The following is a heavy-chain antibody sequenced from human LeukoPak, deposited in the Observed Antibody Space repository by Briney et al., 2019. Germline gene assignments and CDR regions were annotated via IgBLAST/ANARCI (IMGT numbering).Heavy chain of an antibody. CDR1: GFTFSSYE. CDR3: AELGITMIGGV. V-gene: IGHV3-48*03. Sequence: PGGYLRLSCAASGFTFSSYEMNWVRQAPGKGLEWVSYISSSGSTIYYADYVKGRFTISRYNAKNSLYLQMNSLRAEDTDVYYCAELGITMIGGVWGKGTTVTISS. D-gene: IGHD3-10*02. CDR2: ISSSGSTI. J-gene: IGHJ6*04.